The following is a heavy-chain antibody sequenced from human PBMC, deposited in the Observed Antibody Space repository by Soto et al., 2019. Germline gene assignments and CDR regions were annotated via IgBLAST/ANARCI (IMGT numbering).Heavy chain of an antibody. V-gene: IGHV4-39*01. CDR1: GDSISSATYY. CDR2: IYYSGDT. D-gene: IGHD2-2*01. CDR3: ARQATTSWSY. Sequence: QLKMQASGPGLVRPSETLSLTCTVSGDSISSATYYWGWIRQPPGKGLEWIGSIYYSGDTYYSPSLKSRATISRDASMNQFSLKLTSMSVADTAMYYCARQATTSWSYWGQGTLVTVSS. J-gene: IGHJ4*02.